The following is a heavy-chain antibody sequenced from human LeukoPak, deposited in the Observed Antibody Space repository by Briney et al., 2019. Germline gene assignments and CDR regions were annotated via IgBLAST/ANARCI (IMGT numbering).Heavy chain of an antibody. V-gene: IGHV3-53*01. CDR1: GFTVSSNY. D-gene: IGHD3-22*01. J-gene: IGHJ4*02. CDR2: IYSGGST. Sequence: GGSLRLSCAASGFTVSSNYMSWVRHAPGKGLEWVSVIYSGGSTYYADSVKGRFTISRDNSKNTLYLQMNSLRAEDTAVYYCARMPHYYDSSGYGGDWLYWGQGTLVTVSS. CDR3: ARMPHYYDSSGYGGDWLY.